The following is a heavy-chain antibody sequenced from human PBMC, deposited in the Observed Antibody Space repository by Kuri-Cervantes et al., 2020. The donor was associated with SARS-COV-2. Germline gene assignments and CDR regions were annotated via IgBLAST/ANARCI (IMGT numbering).Heavy chain of an antibody. CDR2: ISGSGGST. V-gene: IGHV3-23*01. J-gene: IGHJ6*03. CDR1: GFTFSSYA. D-gene: IGHD1-20*01. CDR3: AKDKKITGMGYYYFMDV. Sequence: GGSLRLSCAASGFTFSSYAMSWVRQAPGKGLEWVSAISGSGGSTYYADSVKGRFTISRDDSKNTLYLQMNSRSAEDSAVYYCAKDKKITGMGYYYFMDVWGKGTTVTVSS.